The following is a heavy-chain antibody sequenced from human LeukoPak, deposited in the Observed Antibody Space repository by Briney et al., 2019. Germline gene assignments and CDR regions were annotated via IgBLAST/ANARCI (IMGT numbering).Heavy chain of an antibody. CDR2: IYTSGST. J-gene: IGHJ6*03. CDR3: ARGGPYSSSWYYPSYYYYYMDV. V-gene: IGHV4-61*02. D-gene: IGHD6-13*01. Sequence: SETLSLTCTVSGGSISSGSYYWSWIRQPAGKGLEWIGRIYTSGSTNYNPSLKSRVTISVDTSKNQFSLKLSSVTAADTAVYYCARGGPYSSSWYYPSYYYYYMDVWGKGTTVTISS. CDR1: GGSISSGSYY.